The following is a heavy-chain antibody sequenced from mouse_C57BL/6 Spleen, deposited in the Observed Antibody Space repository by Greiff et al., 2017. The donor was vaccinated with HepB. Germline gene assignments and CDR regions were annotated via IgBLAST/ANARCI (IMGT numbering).Heavy chain of an antibody. CDR1: GYSFTGYF. D-gene: IGHD1-1*01. CDR3: ARGDYYGSSYGYFDV. Sequence: EVQLQQSGPELVKPGDSVKISCKASGYSFTGYFMNWVMQSHGKSLEWIGRINPYNGDTFYNQKFKGKATLTVDKSSSTAHMELRSLTSEDSAVYYCARGDYYGSSYGYFDVWGRGTTVTVSS. CDR2: INPYNGDT. V-gene: IGHV1-20*01. J-gene: IGHJ1*03.